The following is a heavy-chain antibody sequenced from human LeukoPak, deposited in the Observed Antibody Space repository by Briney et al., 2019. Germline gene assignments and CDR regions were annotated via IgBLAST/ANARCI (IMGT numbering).Heavy chain of an antibody. Sequence: PGGSLRLSCAASKFTFSRYWMSWVRQAPGKGLEWVANIKQDGSEKYYADSVKGRFTISRDNAKNSLVLQMNSLRAEDTAVYYCAREGYLDTRVDYWGQGSLVSV. D-gene: IGHD5-18*01. V-gene: IGHV3-7*05. CDR1: KFTFSRYW. CDR2: IKQDGSEK. J-gene: IGHJ4*02. CDR3: AREGYLDTRVDY.